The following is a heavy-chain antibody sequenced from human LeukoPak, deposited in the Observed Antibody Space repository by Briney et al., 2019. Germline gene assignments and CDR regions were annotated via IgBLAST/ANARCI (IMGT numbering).Heavy chain of an antibody. CDR1: GFTFSSYW. V-gene: IGHV3-53*01. J-gene: IGHJ6*02. D-gene: IGHD1-1*01. CDR3: ASGIHYYYGMDV. CDR2: IYSGGST. Sequence: GGSLRLSCAASGFTFSSYWMSWVRQAPGKGLEWVSVIYSGGSTYYADSVKGRFTISRDNSKNTLYLQMNSLRAEDTAVYYCASGIHYYYGMDVWGQGTTVTVSS.